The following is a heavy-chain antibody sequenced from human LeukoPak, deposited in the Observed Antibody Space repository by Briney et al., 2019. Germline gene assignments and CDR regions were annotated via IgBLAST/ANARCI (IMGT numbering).Heavy chain of an antibody. D-gene: IGHD5-24*01. CDR2: INSDGSIT. V-gene: IGHV3-74*01. Sequence: GGSLRLSCAASGFTFTTYWMHWVRQAPGKGLVWVSHINSDGSITSYADSVKGRFTISRDNSKNTLYLQMNSLRAEDTAVYYCAREGRWLQYPLFDYWGQGTLVTVSS. CDR3: AREGRWLQYPLFDY. CDR1: GFTFTTYW. J-gene: IGHJ4*02.